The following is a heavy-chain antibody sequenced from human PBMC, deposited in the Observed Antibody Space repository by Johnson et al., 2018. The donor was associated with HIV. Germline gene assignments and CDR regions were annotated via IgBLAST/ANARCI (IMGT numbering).Heavy chain of an antibody. V-gene: IGHV3-30*18. CDR1: GFTFSNFG. Sequence: QMQLVESGGGVVQPGRSLRLSCATSGFTFSNFGMHWVRQAPGKGLEWVAVISYDGSNKYYADSVKGRFTISRDNSKNTLYLQMNSLRAEDTAVYYCAKDGGGYGDYAYDAFDIWGQGTMVTVSS. CDR3: AKDGGGYGDYAYDAFDI. D-gene: IGHD4-17*01. J-gene: IGHJ3*02. CDR2: ISYDGSNK.